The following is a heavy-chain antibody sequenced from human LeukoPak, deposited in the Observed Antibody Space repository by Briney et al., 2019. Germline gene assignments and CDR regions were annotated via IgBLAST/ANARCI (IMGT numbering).Heavy chain of an antibody. CDR3: ARDPGGYSGYEVDY. V-gene: IGHV1-2*02. D-gene: IGHD5-12*01. CDR2: INPNSGGT. J-gene: IGHJ4*02. Sequence: ASVKVSCKASGYTFTGYYMHWVRQAPGQGLEWMGWINPNSGGTNYAQKFQGRVTMTRDTSISTAYMELSRLRSDDTAVYYCARDPGGYSGYEVDYWGQGTLVTVSS. CDR1: GYTFTGYY.